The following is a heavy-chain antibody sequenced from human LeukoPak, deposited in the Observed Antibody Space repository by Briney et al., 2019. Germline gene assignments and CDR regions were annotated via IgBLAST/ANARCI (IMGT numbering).Heavy chain of an antibody. D-gene: IGHD1-1*01. CDR3: ARVAKERVGGVYYFDY. J-gene: IGHJ4*02. CDR1: GFPFRDYD. V-gene: IGHV3-13*01. CDR2: IGTAGDT. Sequence: GGSLRLFCAASGFPFRDYDLHWVRQASGKGLEWVSAIGTAGDTYYAGSVKGRFTISRENAKNSLYLQMNSLRAGDTAVYYCARVAKERVGGVYYFDYWGQGTLVTVSS.